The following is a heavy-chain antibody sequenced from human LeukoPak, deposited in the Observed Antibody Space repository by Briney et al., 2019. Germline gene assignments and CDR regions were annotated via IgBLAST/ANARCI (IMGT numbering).Heavy chain of an antibody. CDR2: ISSSSRDI. Sequence: GGSLRLSCAASGFTFSSYEMNWVRQAPGKGLEWVAAISSSSRDIFYADSVKGRFSISRDNTHNSLSLRMNSLGAEDTAVYYCVREAAATLFDYWGQGTLVTVSS. CDR3: VREAAATLFDY. J-gene: IGHJ4*02. D-gene: IGHD1-26*01. CDR1: GFTFSSYE. V-gene: IGHV3-21*01.